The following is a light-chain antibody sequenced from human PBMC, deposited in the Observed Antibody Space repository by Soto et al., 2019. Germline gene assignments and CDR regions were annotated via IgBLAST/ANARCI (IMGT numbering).Light chain of an antibody. J-gene: IGKJ1*01. V-gene: IGKV3-15*01. Sequence: EIGVTQSPAALSVSPGERATLSCRASQSVSIHLAWYQQKPGQAPRLLIYDTSTRATGIPARFSGSGSGTEFTLTISSLQSEDFAVYYCQQYSNWPPITFGQGTKVDNK. CDR2: DTS. CDR1: QSVSIH. CDR3: QQYSNWPPIT.